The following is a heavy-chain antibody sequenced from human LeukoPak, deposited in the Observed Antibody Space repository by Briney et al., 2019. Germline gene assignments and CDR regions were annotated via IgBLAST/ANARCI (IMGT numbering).Heavy chain of an antibody. Sequence: SETLSLTCTVSGVSISSGGYDWGWLRQQRGKGLEWIGYIYYSASTYYNPSLKSRVTISVDTSKNQFSLKLSSVTAADTAVYYCARDSAGFDYWGQGTLVTVSS. V-gene: IGHV4-31*03. CDR3: ARDSAGFDY. J-gene: IGHJ4*02. CDR1: GVSISSGGYD. D-gene: IGHD6-25*01. CDR2: IYYSAST.